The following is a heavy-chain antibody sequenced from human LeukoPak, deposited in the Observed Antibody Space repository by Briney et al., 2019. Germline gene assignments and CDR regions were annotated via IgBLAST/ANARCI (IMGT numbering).Heavy chain of an antibody. Sequence: PSETLSLTCTVSGGSISSGGYYWSWIRQHPGKGLEWIGYIYYSGSTYYNPSLKSRVTISVDTSKNQFSLKLSSVTAADTAVYYCARGPYGGSPAAFDIWGQGTMVTVSS. J-gene: IGHJ3*02. CDR1: GGSISSGGYY. CDR3: ARGPYGGSPAAFDI. CDR2: IYYSGST. D-gene: IGHD4-23*01. V-gene: IGHV4-31*03.